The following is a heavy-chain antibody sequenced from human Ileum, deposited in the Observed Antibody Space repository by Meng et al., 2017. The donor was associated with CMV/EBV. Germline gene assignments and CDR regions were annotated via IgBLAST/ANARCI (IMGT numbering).Heavy chain of an antibody. D-gene: IGHD3-3*01. CDR3: AKDRTVLRFFWGD. J-gene: IGHJ1*01. V-gene: IGHV3-23*01. Sequence: GGSLKISCAASGFTFSSYAMSWVRQAPGKGLEWVSAISGSGGSTYYADSVKGRFTISRDNSKNTLYLQMNSLRAEDTAVYYCAKDRTVLRFFWGDWGQGTLVTVSS. CDR1: GFTFSSYA. CDR2: ISGSGGST.